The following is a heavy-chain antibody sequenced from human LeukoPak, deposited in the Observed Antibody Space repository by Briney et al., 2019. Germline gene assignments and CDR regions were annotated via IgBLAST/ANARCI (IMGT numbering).Heavy chain of an antibody. CDR1: GYTFTSYD. CDR2: MNPNSGNT. V-gene: IGHV1-8*01. Sequence: ASVKVSCKASGYTFTSYDINWVRQATGQGLGWMGWMNPNSGNTGYAQKFQGRVTMTRNTSISTAYMELSSLRSEDTAVYYCVREGVRDNWFDPWGQGALVTVSS. J-gene: IGHJ5*02. CDR3: VREGVRDNWFDP. D-gene: IGHD3-10*01.